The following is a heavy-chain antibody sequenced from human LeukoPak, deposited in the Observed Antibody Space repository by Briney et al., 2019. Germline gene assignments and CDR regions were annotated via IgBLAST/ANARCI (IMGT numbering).Heavy chain of an antibody. CDR1: AYTFTSYE. D-gene: IGHD6-13*01. V-gene: IGHV1-8*01. Sequence: SVQVPCQASAYTFTSYEIIWVRQAPAQPLEWMGRVNAKSRNTGFAQKFQGRVTMTRHTSIITAYMEVPRLRSEYPAVYYCARGPPESSSCDYWGRGTLVTVSS. CDR2: VNAKSRNT. CDR3: ARGPPESSSCDY. J-gene: IGHJ4*02.